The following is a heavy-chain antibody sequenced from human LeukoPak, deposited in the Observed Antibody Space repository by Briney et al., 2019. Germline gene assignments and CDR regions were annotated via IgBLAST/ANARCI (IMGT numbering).Heavy chain of an antibody. D-gene: IGHD3-3*01. CDR3: ARAVNYYDYYYYYMDV. CDR2: IYTSGST. J-gene: IGHJ6*03. V-gene: IGHV4-61*02. Sequence: PPQTLSLTCTVSGGSISSGSYYWSWIRQPAGKGLEWIGRIYTSGSTNYNPSLKSRVTISVDTSKNQFSLKLSSVTAADTAVYYCARAVNYYDYYYYYMDVWGKGTTVTISS. CDR1: GGSISSGSYY.